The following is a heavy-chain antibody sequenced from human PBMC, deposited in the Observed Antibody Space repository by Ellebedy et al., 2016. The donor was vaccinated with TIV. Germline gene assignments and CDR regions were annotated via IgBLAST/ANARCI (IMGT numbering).Heavy chain of an antibody. CDR1: GDSVSGNSVA. CDR3: ARDFITVRGVMNPFDF. J-gene: IGHJ5*01. V-gene: IGHV6-1*01. CDR2: TYYRSKWYN. D-gene: IGHD3-10*01. Sequence: SQTLSLTCXISGDSVSGNSVAWSWIRQSPSRGLQWLGRTYYRSKWYNYYAESVKSRITINQDTSKNQFSLQLNSVTPEDTAVYYCARDFITVRGVMNPFDFWGQGTLVTVSS.